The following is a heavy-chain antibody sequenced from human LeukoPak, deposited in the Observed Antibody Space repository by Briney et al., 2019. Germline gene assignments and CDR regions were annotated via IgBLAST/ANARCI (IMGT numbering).Heavy chain of an antibody. CDR1: GGSISSYY. Sequence: PSETLSLTCTVSGGSISSYYWSWIRQPPGKGLEWIGYIYYSGSTNYNPSLKSRVTISVDTSKNQFSLKLSSVTAADTAVYYCARLNTHSNSWYWVYYGMDVWGQGTTVTVSS. V-gene: IGHV4-59*08. D-gene: IGHD6-13*01. CDR3: ARLNTHSNSWYWVYYGMDV. CDR2: IYYSGST. J-gene: IGHJ6*02.